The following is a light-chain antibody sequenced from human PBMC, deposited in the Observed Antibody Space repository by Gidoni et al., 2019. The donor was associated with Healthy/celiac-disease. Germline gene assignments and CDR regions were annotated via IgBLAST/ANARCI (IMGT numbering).Light chain of an antibody. V-gene: IGKV4-1*01. CDR1: QSVLYSSNNKNY. CDR3: QQYYSTPRT. CDR2: WAS. J-gene: IGKJ1*01. Sequence: DIVMTQTPDYLAVSLGERATINCKSSQSVLYSSNNKNYLAWYQQKPGQPPKLLIYWASTRESGVPDLFSGSGSGTDFTLTISSLQAEDVAVYYCQQYYSTPRTFGQGTKVEIK.